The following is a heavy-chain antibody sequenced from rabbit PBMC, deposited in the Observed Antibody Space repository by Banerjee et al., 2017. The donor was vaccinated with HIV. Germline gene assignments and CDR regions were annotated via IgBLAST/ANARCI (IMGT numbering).Heavy chain of an antibody. D-gene: IGHD7-1*01. CDR1: GFSFSSSYY. V-gene: IGHV1S45*01. CDR2: INTSSGNT. Sequence: QEQLVESGGGLVQPEGSLTLTCTASGFSFSSSYYMCWVRQAPGKGLEWIGCINTSSGNTVYASWAKGRFTISKTSSTTVTLQMTSLTAADTATYFCARGGNSAGDGYNLWGPGTLVTVS. J-gene: IGHJ4*01. CDR3: ARGGNSAGDGYNL.